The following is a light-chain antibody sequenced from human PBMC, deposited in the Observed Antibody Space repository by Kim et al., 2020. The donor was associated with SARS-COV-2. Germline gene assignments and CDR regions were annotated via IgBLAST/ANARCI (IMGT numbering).Light chain of an antibody. CDR2: GAS. Sequence: SPGGRATLSCRSSQSIGVNLAWYQQKIGQPPRLLISGASTRATGTPARFSGSGSETEFTLTISSLQSEDFAVYYCQQYKNWPPEYSFGQGTKLEI. CDR1: QSIGVN. J-gene: IGKJ2*03. V-gene: IGKV3-15*01. CDR3: QQYKNWPPEYS.